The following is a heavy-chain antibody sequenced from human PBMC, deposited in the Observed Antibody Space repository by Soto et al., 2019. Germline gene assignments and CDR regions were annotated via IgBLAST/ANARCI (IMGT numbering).Heavy chain of an antibody. J-gene: IGHJ2*01. CDR3: ARDVAIRRTYWYFDL. CDR2: IIPILGIA. CDR1: GGTFSSYT. V-gene: IGHV1-69*08. Sequence: QVQLVQSGAEVKKPGSSVKVSCKASGGTFSSYTISWVRQAPGQGLEWMGRIIPILGIANYAQKFQGRVTITADKSTSTAYMELSSLRSEDTAVYYCARDVAIRRTYWYFDLWGRGTLVTVSS. D-gene: IGHD2-21*01.